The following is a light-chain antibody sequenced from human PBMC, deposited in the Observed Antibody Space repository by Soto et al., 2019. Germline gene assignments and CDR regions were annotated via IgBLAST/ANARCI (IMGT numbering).Light chain of an antibody. Sequence: EIVLTQSPGTLSLSPGQRATLSCRASQSVSSTYLAWYQQKPGQAPRLLIYDISTRATGVPDRFSGSGSGTDFTLTISRLEPEDFAVYYCQQYSNLPLTFGGGTKVEIK. V-gene: IGKV3-20*01. J-gene: IGKJ4*01. CDR1: QSVSSTY. CDR2: DIS. CDR3: QQYSNLPLT.